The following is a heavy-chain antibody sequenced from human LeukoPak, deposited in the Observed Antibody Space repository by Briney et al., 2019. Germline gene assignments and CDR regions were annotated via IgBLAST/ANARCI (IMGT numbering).Heavy chain of an antibody. CDR1: GFTFSTYA. CDR2: VSHDGNTK. CDR3: AKAIVGTENFDY. J-gene: IGHJ4*02. V-gene: IGHV3-30*10. Sequence: GGSLRLSCAASGFTFSTYAMHWVRQAPGKGLEWVAVVSHDGNTKYYTDSVKGRFTISRDSSKNTLYLQMNGLRTDDTAVYYCAKAIVGTENFDYWGQGTLVTVSS. D-gene: IGHD5-12*01.